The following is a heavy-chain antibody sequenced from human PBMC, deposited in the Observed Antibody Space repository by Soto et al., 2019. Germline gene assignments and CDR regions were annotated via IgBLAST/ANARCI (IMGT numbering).Heavy chain of an antibody. D-gene: IGHD4-17*01. CDR3: ARPTVAHIDY. V-gene: IGHV4-39*01. J-gene: IGHJ4*02. CDR2: IYYSGST. Sequence: PSETLSLTCTVSGGSISSSSYYWGWIRQPPGKGLEWIGNIYYSGSTYYNPSLKSRVTISVDTSKNQFSLKLSSVTAADTAVYYCARPTVAHIDYWGQGTLVTVSS. CDR1: GGSISSSSYY.